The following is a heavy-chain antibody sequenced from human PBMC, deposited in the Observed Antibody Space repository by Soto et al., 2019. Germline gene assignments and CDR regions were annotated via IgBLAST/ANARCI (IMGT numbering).Heavy chain of an antibody. V-gene: IGHV4-38-2*01. CDR3: ARGENDAFDI. Sequence: SETLSLPCAASAYSITHAYYWAWIRQPPGKGLEWIGSIYRSGNTYYNPSLKSRVTISVDTSENHFSLKLISVTAADTAVYYCARGENDAFDIWGEGTMVTVSS. CDR2: IYRSGNT. CDR1: AYSITHAYY. J-gene: IGHJ3*02.